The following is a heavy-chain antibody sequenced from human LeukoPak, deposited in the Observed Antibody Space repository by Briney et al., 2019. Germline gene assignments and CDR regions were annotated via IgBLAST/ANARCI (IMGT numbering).Heavy chain of an antibody. J-gene: IGHJ6*02. V-gene: IGHV3-7*01. Sequence: GGSLRLSCAASGFTFSSYWMSWVRQAPGKGLEWVANINEDGSKKYYVDSVKGRLTISRDNAEKSLYLQMNSLRAEDTAVYYCARRAGPTTLHRQSYYYYYGMDVWGQGTTVTVSS. CDR2: INEDGSKK. D-gene: IGHD1-26*01. CDR1: GFTFSSYW. CDR3: ARRAGPTTLHRQSYYYYYGMDV.